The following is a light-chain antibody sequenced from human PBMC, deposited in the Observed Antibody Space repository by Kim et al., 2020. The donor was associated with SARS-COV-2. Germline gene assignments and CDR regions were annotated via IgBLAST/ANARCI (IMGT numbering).Light chain of an antibody. CDR2: DAS. CDR1: QSITRN. J-gene: IGKJ2*01. Sequence: IVMTQSPATLSVSPGERATLSCRASQSITRNLAWYQQKPGQAPRLLIYDASTRATAIPARFSGSGSGTEFTLTISSLQSEDFAVYYCQQYTNWPPYTFRQGTKLEI. CDR3: QQYTNWPPYT. V-gene: IGKV3-15*01.